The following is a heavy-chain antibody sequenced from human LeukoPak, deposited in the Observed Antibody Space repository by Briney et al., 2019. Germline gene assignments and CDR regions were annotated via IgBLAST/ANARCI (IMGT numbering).Heavy chain of an antibody. Sequence: PSQTLSLTCTVSGGSISSGGYYWSWIRQHPGKGLEWIGYIYYSGSTYYNPSLKSRVTISVNTSKNQFSLKLSSVTAADTAVYYCARSPLRVYDSSGYYLYFDYWGQGTLVTVSS. D-gene: IGHD3-22*01. CDR3: ARSPLRVYDSSGYYLYFDY. J-gene: IGHJ4*02. V-gene: IGHV4-31*03. CDR2: IYYSGST. CDR1: GGSISSGGYY.